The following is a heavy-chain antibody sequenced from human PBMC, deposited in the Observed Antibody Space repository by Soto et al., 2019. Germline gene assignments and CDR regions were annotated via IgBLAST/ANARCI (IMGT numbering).Heavy chain of an antibody. D-gene: IGHD6-19*01. CDR2: ISGSGGST. V-gene: IGHV3-23*01. CDR3: AKEEGYSSGWTEIDY. J-gene: IGHJ4*02. Sequence: EVQLLDSGGGLVQPGGSLRLSCAASGFTFSSYAMSWVRQAPGKGLEWVSGISGSGGSTYYADSVKGRFTISRDNSKNTLYLQMNTLRAEDTAVYYCAKEEGYSSGWTEIDYWGQGTLVTVSS. CDR1: GFTFSSYA.